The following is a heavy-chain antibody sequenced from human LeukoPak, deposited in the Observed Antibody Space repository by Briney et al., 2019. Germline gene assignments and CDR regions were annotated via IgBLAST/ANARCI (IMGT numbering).Heavy chain of an antibody. Sequence: SETLSLTCTVSGGSISSGSYYWSWIRQPAGKGLEWIGNIYNRGSTYYNPSLKSRVTISVDTSKNQLSLKLSSVTAADTAVYYCARGVGLTQGGTFDYWGQGTLVTVSS. CDR3: ARGVGLTQGGTFDY. V-gene: IGHV4-39*07. CDR2: IYNRGST. J-gene: IGHJ4*02. CDR1: GGSISSGSYY. D-gene: IGHD1-26*01.